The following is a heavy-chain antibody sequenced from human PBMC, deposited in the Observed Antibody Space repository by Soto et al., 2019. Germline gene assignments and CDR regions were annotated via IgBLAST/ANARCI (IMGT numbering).Heavy chain of an antibody. CDR2: INAGNGNT. D-gene: IGHD3-22*01. CDR3: ARDLQFYSDSSGYRDVFDI. V-gene: IGHV1-3*01. J-gene: IGHJ3*02. CDR1: GYTFTSYA. Sequence: ASVKVSCKASGYTFTSYAMHWVRQAPGQRLEWMGWINAGNGNTKYSQKFQGRVTITRDTSASTAYMELSSLRSEDTAVYYCARDLQFYSDSSGYRDVFDIWGQGTKVTVSS.